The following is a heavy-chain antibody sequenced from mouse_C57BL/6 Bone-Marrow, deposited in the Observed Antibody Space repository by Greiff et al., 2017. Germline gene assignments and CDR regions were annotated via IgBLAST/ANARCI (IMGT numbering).Heavy chain of an antibody. V-gene: IGHV1-69*01. J-gene: IGHJ4*01. D-gene: IGHD1-3*01. CDR3: ALGGKGCYAMDY. CDR2: IDPSDSYT. Sequence: QVQLQQSGAELVMPGASVKLSCKASGYTFTSYWMHWVKQRPGQGLEWIGEIDPSDSYTNYNQKFKGKSTLTVDKSSSTAYLQLSSLTSEDTAVYYCALGGKGCYAMDYWGQGTSVTVSS. CDR1: GYTFTSYW.